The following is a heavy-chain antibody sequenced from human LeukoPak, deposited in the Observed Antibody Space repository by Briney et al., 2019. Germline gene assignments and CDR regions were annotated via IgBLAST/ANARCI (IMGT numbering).Heavy chain of an antibody. J-gene: IGHJ4*02. CDR1: GHTFTGYY. Sequence: ASVKVSCKASGHTFTGYYMHWVRQAPGQGLEWMGWINPNSGGTNYAQKFQGRVTMTSDTSISTAYMELSRLRSDDTAVYYCARGAHLFPGIAVAGTWYYFDYWGQGTLVTVSS. CDR3: ARGAHLFPGIAVAGTWYYFDY. CDR2: INPNSGGT. D-gene: IGHD6-19*01. V-gene: IGHV1-2*02.